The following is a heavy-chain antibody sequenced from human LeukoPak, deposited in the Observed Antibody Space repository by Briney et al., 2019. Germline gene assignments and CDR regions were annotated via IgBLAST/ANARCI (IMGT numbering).Heavy chain of an antibody. CDR2: ISSSSSTI. D-gene: IGHD2-2*02. CDR1: GFTFSSYS. Sequence: QPGGSLRLSCAASGFTFSSYSMNWVRQAPGKGLEWVSYISSSSSTIYYADSVTGRFTISRDNAKNSLYLQMNSLRAEDTAVYYCAALYCSSTSCYKYYFDYWGQGTLVTVSS. CDR3: AALYCSSTSCYKYYFDY. J-gene: IGHJ4*02. V-gene: IGHV3-48*01.